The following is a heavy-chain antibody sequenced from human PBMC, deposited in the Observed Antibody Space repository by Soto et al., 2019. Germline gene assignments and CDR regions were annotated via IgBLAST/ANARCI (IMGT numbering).Heavy chain of an antibody. D-gene: IGHD3-3*01. J-gene: IGHJ4*02. CDR1: GGSISSYY. CDR3: ARANYDFWSGSVLNFDY. Sequence: SETLSLTCTVSGGSISSYYWSWIRQPPGKGLERIGYIYYSGSTNYNPSLKSRVTISVDTSKNQFSLKLSSVTAADTAVYYCARANYDFWSGSVLNFDYWGQGTLVTVSS. CDR2: IYYSGST. V-gene: IGHV4-59*01.